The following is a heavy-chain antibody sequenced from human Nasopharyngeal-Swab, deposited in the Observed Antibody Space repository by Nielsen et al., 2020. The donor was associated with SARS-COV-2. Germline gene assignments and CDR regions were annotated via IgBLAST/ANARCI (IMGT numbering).Heavy chain of an antibody. Sequence: GGSLRLSCAASGFAFTEYSMDWVRQAPGKGLEWVSYITSSSSTRYYADSVKGRFTVSRDNAKNSLYLQMSSLRDEDTAVYYCVREFEATGATYLDYWGLGTLVTVSS. CDR3: VREFEATGATYLDY. V-gene: IGHV3-48*02. D-gene: IGHD1-26*01. J-gene: IGHJ4*02. CDR1: GFAFTEYS. CDR2: ITSSSSTR.